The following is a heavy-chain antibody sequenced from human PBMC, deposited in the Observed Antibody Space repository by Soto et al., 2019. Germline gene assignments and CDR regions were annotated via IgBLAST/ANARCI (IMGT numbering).Heavy chain of an antibody. D-gene: IGHD6-6*01. CDR2: ISAYNGNT. CDR1: GYTFTSYG. CDR3: ARDWGRAAHRYYSYSGMDV. Sequence: QVQLVQSGAEVKKPGASVKVSCKASGYTFTSYGISWVRQAPGQGLEWMGWISAYNGNTNYAQKLQGRDTMTTDTPTSTAYMGRRSLRSDDTAVYYWARDWGRAAHRYYSYSGMDVWGQGTTVTVSS. J-gene: IGHJ6*02. V-gene: IGHV1-18*01.